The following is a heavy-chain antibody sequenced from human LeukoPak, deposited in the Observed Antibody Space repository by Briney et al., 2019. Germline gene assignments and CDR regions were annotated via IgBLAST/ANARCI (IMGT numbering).Heavy chain of an antibody. Sequence: PGGSLRLSCAAPGFTFSNAWMSWVRQAPGKGLEWVGRIKSKTDGGTTDYAAPVKGRFTISRDDSKNTLYPQMNSLKTEDTAVYYCTTGGLVGATLDDAFEIWGQGTMVTVSS. D-gene: IGHD1-26*01. J-gene: IGHJ3*02. CDR1: GFTFSNAW. CDR2: IKSKTDGGTT. V-gene: IGHV3-15*01. CDR3: TTGGLVGATLDDAFEI.